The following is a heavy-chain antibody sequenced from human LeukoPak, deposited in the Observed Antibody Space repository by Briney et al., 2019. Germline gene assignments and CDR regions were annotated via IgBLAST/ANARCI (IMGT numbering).Heavy chain of an antibody. CDR1: GGSISSGDYY. J-gene: IGHJ6*02. D-gene: IGHD6-13*01. V-gene: IGHV4-30-4*01. Sequence: PSQTLSLTCTVSGGSISSGDYYWSWIRQPPGKGLEWIGYIYYSGSTYYNPSLKSRVTISVDTSKNQFSLKLSSVTAADTAVYYCARDTEQQLGNYYYYGMDVWGQGPRSPSP. CDR3: ARDTEQQLGNYYYYGMDV. CDR2: IYYSGST.